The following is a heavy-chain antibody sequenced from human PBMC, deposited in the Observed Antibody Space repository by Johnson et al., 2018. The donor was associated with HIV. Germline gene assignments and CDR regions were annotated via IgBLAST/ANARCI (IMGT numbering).Heavy chain of an antibody. Sequence: EVQLVESGGGVVQPGGSLRLSCAASGFTFSSYDMHWVRQAPGKGLEWVSGISWNSGSIGYADSVKGRFTISRDNAKNSLYLQMNSLRAEDTALYYCAKDMGSSFRAFDIWGQGTMVTVSS. V-gene: IGHV3-9*01. D-gene: IGHD6-6*01. CDR1: GFTFSSYD. CDR3: AKDMGSSFRAFDI. CDR2: ISWNSGSI. J-gene: IGHJ3*02.